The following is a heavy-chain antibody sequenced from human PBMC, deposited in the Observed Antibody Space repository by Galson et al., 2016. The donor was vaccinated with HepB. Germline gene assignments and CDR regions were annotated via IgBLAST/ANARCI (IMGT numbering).Heavy chain of an antibody. J-gene: IGHJ1*01. CDR3: ARDRKTNCSVTTWHILGAC. V-gene: IGHV3-30*04. CDR2: ISYHGRNQ. D-gene: IGHD2-15*01. CDR1: GLTFNSYA. Sequence: SLRLSCAAYGLTFNSYAMHWVRQAPGKGLEWVAVISYHGRNQYYADSVKGRFTVSRDNSKNTMYLQMNSLRAEDTAVYYCARDRKTNCSVTTWHILGACCGQGTLVNIAS.